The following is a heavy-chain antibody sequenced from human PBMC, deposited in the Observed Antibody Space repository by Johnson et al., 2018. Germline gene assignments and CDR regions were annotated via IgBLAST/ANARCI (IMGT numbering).Heavy chain of an antibody. CDR3: SRQLDD. V-gene: IGHV3-7*01. Sequence: EVQLVESGGGLVQXGGSXRLXCAASGFTFSNSWMDWVRQAPGKGLEWVANVNGDESEKYYVDAVKGRFTISRDNAKNSLFLQLNSLRPEDTAMYYCSRQLDDWGQGTLVIVTS. CDR2: VNGDESEK. CDR1: GFTFSNSW. J-gene: IGHJ4*02.